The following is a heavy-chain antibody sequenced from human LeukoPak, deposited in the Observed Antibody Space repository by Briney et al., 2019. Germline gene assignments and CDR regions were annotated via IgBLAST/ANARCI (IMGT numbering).Heavy chain of an antibody. D-gene: IGHD3-22*01. J-gene: IGHJ4*02. V-gene: IGHV3-30-3*01. CDR1: GFTFSSYA. CDR2: ISYDGSNK. Sequence: GGSLRLSCAASGFTFSSYAMHWVRQAPGKRLEWVAVISYDGSNKYYADSVKGRFTISRDNSKNTLYLQMNSLRAEDTAVYYCARGHPTYYYDSSGYYTDYWGQGTLVTVSS. CDR3: ARGHPTYYYDSSGYYTDY.